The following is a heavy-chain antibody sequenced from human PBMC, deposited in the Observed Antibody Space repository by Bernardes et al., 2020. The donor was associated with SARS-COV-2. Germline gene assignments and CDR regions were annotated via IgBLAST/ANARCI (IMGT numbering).Heavy chain of an antibody. CDR1: GFSVSDNY. Sequence: GGSLRLSCAASGFSVSDNYMNWVRQAPGKGLEWLSVIYSGGTTSYADSVKDRLTISIDNSKNTLYLQMNSLRVEDTAVYFCAKGGGSSWDVYLEYWGQGTLVTV. CDR3: AKGGGSSWDVYLEY. D-gene: IGHD6-13*01. V-gene: IGHV3-66*01. CDR2: IYSGGTT. J-gene: IGHJ4*02.